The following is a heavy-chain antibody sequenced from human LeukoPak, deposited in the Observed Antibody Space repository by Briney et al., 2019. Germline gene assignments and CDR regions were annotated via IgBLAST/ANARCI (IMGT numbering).Heavy chain of an antibody. Sequence: GGSLRLSCAASGFTFSSYAMHWVRQAPGKGLEYVSAISSNGGSTYYANSVKGRFTISRDNSKNTLYLQMGSLRAEDMAVYYCARGRAGGSYWFDPWGQGTLVTVSS. CDR3: ARGRAGGSYWFDP. D-gene: IGHD1-26*01. CDR2: ISSNGGST. J-gene: IGHJ5*02. V-gene: IGHV3-64*01. CDR1: GFTFSSYA.